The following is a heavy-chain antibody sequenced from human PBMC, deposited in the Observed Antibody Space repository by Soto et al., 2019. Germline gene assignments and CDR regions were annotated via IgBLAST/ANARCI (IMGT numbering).Heavy chain of an antibody. V-gene: IGHV4-59*08. Sequence: QVQLQESGPGLVKPSETLSLTCTVSGGSISSYYWSWIRQPPGKGLEWIGYIYYSGSTNYNPSLKSRVTISVDTSKNQFSLKLSSVTAAYTAVYYCARRHGGAFDIWGQGTMVTVSS. CDR2: IYYSGST. CDR3: ARRHGGAFDI. CDR1: GGSISSYY. J-gene: IGHJ3*02. D-gene: IGHD3-10*01.